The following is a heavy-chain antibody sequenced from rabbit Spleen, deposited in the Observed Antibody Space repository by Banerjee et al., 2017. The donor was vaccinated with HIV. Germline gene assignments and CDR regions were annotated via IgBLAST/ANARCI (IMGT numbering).Heavy chain of an antibody. J-gene: IGHJ6*01. CDR2: IAGDSSGFT. CDR1: GFSFSSSDY. V-gene: IGHV1S45*01. D-gene: IGHD7-1*01. CDR3: ARDTGTSFSSYGMDL. Sequence: QEQLVESGGGLVKPEGSLKLSCTASGFSFSSSDYVCWVRQAPGKGLEWISCIAGDSSGFTYSATWAKGRFTCSKASSTTVTLQMTSLTVADTATYFCARDTGTSFSSYGMDLWGQGTLVTVS.